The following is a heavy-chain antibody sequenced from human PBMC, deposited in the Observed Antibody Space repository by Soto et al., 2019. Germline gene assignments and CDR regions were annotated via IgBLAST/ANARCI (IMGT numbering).Heavy chain of an antibody. CDR1: GWSISSYY. Sequence: QVQLQESGPGLVKPSETLSLTCTVSGWSISSYYWSWIRQPPGKGLEWIGYIYYRANPNYNPSLKSRVTISPDTSKNQFSLKLSSVTAADTAVYYCARHYGDGYDYLDYWGQGTLVTVSS. J-gene: IGHJ4*02. CDR2: IYYRANP. CDR3: ARHYGDGYDYLDY. D-gene: IGHD5-12*01. V-gene: IGHV4-59*08.